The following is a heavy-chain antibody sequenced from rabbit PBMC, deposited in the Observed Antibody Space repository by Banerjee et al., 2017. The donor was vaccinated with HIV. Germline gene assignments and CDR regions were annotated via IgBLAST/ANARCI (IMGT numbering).Heavy chain of an antibody. Sequence: QEQLEESGGDLVKPEGSLTLTCTASGFSFSSNYWIGWVRQAPGKGLEWIGCIGTGSFGGTYYASWAKGRFTISHTSSTTVTLQMTSLTAADTATYFCARDLAGVTGWNFNLWGPGTLVTVS. V-gene: IGHV1S45*01. CDR1: GFSFSSNYW. D-gene: IGHD4-1*01. J-gene: IGHJ4*01. CDR3: ARDLAGVTGWNFNL. CDR2: IGTGSFGGT.